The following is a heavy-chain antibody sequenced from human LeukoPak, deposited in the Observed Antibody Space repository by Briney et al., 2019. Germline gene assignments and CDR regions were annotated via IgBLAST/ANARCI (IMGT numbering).Heavy chain of an antibody. V-gene: IGHV1-69*05. CDR1: GGTFSSYA. Sequence: ASVKVSCKASGGTFSSYAISWVRQAPGQGLEWMGGIIPIFGTANYAQKFQGRVTITTDESTSTAYMELSSLRSEDTAVYYCARSEYSSSPADYWGQGTLVTVSS. CDR3: ARSEYSSSPADY. J-gene: IGHJ4*02. D-gene: IGHD6-6*01. CDR2: IIPIFGTA.